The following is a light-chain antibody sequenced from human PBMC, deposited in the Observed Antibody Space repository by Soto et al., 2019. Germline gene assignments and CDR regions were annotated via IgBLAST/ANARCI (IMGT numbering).Light chain of an antibody. CDR1: QTVSSS. V-gene: IGKV3-11*01. CDR2: KXX. J-gene: IGKJ4*01. Sequence: EIVLTQSPGTLSLSPGERATLSCRASQTVSSSLAWYQQKPGXXXXXXXXKXXNXDNGIPARFSGSGFGADFTLTISSLEPEDFALYYCQQHINWPLTFGGGTKVDIK. CDR3: QQHINWPLT.